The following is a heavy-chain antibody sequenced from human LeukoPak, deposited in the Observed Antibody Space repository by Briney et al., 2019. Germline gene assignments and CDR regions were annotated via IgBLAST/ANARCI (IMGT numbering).Heavy chain of an antibody. CDR3: AREDCGGDCPTFDI. Sequence: SETLSLTCTVSGGSISSSSYYWGWIRQPPGKGLEWIGSIYDSGSTYYNPSLKSRVTISVDTSKNQFSLKLSSVTAADTAVYYCAREDCGGDCPTFDIWGPGTMVTVSS. V-gene: IGHV4-39*07. CDR1: GGSISSSSYY. J-gene: IGHJ3*02. D-gene: IGHD2-21*02. CDR2: IYDSGST.